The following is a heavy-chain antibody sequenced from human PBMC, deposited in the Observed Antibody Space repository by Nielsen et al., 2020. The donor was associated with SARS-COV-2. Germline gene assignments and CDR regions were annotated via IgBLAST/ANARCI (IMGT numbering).Heavy chain of an antibody. D-gene: IGHD1-26*01. CDR1: GFTFSSYG. CDR2: ISYDGSNK. J-gene: IGHJ3*02. V-gene: IGHV3-30*18. Sequence: GESLKISCAASGFTFSSYGMHWVRQAPGKGLEWVAVISYDGSNKYYADSVKGRFTISRDNSKNTLYLQMNSLRAEDTAVYYCAKVLWELLVDAFDIWGQGTMVTVSS. CDR3: AKVLWELLVDAFDI.